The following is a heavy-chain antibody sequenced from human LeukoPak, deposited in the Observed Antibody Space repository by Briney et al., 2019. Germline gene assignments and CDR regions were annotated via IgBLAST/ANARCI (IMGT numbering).Heavy chain of an antibody. CDR2: INHSGST. V-gene: IGHV4-34*01. CDR1: GGSFSGYY. D-gene: IGHD6-13*01. Sequence: SETLSLTCAVYGGSFSGYYWSWIRQPPGKGLEWIGEINHSGSTNYNPSLKSRVTISVDTSKNQFSLKLSSVTAADTAVYYCARGHSSSWYWGYYYYMDVWGKGTTVTVSS. J-gene: IGHJ6*03. CDR3: ARGHSSSWYWGYYYYMDV.